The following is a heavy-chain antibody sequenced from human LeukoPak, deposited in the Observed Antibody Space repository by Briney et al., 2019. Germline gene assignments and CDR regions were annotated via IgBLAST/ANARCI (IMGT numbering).Heavy chain of an antibody. V-gene: IGHV3-11*06. Sequence: GGSLRLSCAASGFTFSDYYMSWIRQAPGKGLEWVSYISSSSTFRNYADSVKGRFTISRDNAKNSLYLQMNSLRADDTAVYFCASAQGGVILPDYFHHWGQGTLVTVSS. J-gene: IGHJ1*01. D-gene: IGHD3-16*02. CDR1: GFTFSDYY. CDR3: ASAQGGVILPDYFHH. CDR2: ISSSSTFR.